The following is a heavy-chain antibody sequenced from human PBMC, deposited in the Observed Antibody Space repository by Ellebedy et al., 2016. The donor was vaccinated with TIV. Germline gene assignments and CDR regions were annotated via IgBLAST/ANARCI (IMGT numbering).Heavy chain of an antibody. D-gene: IGHD3-10*01. Sequence: ESLKISCAASGFTFSSEWMSWIRQPPVKGLEWIGYIYYTGSTNYNPSLKSRVTISVDTSKNQFSLKLTSVTAADTAVYYCARGGRITMIRGGAFDYWGQGTLVPVSS. J-gene: IGHJ4*02. CDR2: IYYTGST. V-gene: IGHV4-59*01. CDR3: ARGGRITMIRGGAFDY. CDR1: GFTFSSEW.